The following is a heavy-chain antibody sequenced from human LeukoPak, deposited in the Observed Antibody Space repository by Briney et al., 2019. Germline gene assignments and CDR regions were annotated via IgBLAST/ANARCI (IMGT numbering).Heavy chain of an antibody. CDR3: ARDVAKQWLVISLDY. V-gene: IGHV3-30*04. J-gene: IGHJ4*02. Sequence: PGGSLRLSCAASGFTFSQYSINWVRQAPGKGLEWVAVISYDGSNKYYADSVKGRFTISRDNSKNTLYLQMNSLRAEDTAVYYCARDVAKQWLVISLDYWGQGTLVTVSS. CDR1: GFTFSQYS. D-gene: IGHD6-19*01. CDR2: ISYDGSNK.